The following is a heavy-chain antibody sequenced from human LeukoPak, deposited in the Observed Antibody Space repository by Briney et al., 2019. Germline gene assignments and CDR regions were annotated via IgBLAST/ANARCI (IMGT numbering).Heavy chain of an antibody. CDR3: ARSYYGSGSPSD. D-gene: IGHD3-10*01. V-gene: IGHV3-23*01. CDR1: GFTFSNYA. J-gene: IGHJ4*02. CDR2: ISGSAGSK. Sequence: GGSLRLSCAASGFTFSNYAMTWVRQAPGKGLEWVSSISGSAGSKDYADSVRGRFTISRDNSKKTVFLQMNSLRAEDTAVYYCARSYYGSGSPSDWGQGILVTVSS.